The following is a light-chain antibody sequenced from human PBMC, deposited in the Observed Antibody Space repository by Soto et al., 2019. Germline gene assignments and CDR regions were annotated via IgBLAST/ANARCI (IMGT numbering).Light chain of an antibody. Sequence: DIQMTQSPSSLSASVGDRVTITCRASQRISSYLNWYQQKPGKAPNLLIYAASSLQSGVPSRFSGSISGTDFTLTINSLQPEDFATYYCQQSYSTPYTFGQGTKLEIK. CDR2: AAS. J-gene: IGKJ2*01. CDR3: QQSYSTPYT. CDR1: QRISSY. V-gene: IGKV1-39*01.